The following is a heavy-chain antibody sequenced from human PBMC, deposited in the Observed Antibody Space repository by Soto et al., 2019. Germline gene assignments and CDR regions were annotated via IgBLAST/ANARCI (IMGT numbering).Heavy chain of an antibody. D-gene: IGHD4-17*01. CDR3: ARDPAVTTYFAY. CDR1: GFTVSSNY. V-gene: IGHV3-66*01. Sequence: EVQLVESGGGLVQPGGSLRLSCAASGFTVSSNYMSWVRQAPGKGLECVSVMYGGGGTYYADSVKGRFTISRDNSTNSLYLQMNSLRAEDTAVYYCARDPAVTTYFAYWGQGTLVTLSS. CDR2: MYGGGGT. J-gene: IGHJ4*02.